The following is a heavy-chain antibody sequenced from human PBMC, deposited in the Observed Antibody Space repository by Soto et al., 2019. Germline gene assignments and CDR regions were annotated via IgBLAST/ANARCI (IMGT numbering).Heavy chain of an antibody. CDR3: ARGGGAYYYYGMDV. V-gene: IGHV4-61*01. D-gene: IGHD1-26*01. CDR1: GGSVSSGSYY. CDR2: IYYSGST. J-gene: IGHJ6*02. Sequence: QVQLQESGPGLVKPSETLSLTCTVSGGSVSSGSYYWSWIRQPPGKGLEWIGYIYYSGSTNYNPSLKSRVTISVDTSKNQFSLKLSSVTAADTAVYYCARGGGAYYYYGMDVWGQGTTVTVSS.